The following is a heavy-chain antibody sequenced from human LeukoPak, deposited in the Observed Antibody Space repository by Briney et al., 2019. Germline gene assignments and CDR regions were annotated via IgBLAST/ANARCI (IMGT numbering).Heavy chain of an antibody. J-gene: IGHJ4*02. D-gene: IGHD3-10*01. CDR2: IWYDGSNK. CDR1: GFTFSSYG. V-gene: IGHV3-33*06. Sequence: GGSLRLSCAASGFTFSSYGMHWVRQAPGKGLEWVAVIWYDGSNKYYGDSVKGRFTISRDNPKNTLYLQMNSLRAEDTAVYYCAKDGVITMVRGANFDYWGQGTLVTVSS. CDR3: AKDGVITMVRGANFDY.